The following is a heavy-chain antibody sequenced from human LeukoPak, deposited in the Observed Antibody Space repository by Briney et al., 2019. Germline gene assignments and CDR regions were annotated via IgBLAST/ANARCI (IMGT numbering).Heavy chain of an antibody. D-gene: IGHD2-2*01. CDR1: GFTFSSYS. Sequence: PGASLRLSCAASGFTFSSYSMNWVRQAPGKGLEWVSSISSSSSYIYYADSVKGRFTISRDNAKNSLYLQMNSLRAEDTAVYYCARDKCSSTSCSWFDPWGQGTLVTVSS. CDR2: ISSSSSYI. CDR3: ARDKCSSTSCSWFDP. V-gene: IGHV3-21*01. J-gene: IGHJ5*02.